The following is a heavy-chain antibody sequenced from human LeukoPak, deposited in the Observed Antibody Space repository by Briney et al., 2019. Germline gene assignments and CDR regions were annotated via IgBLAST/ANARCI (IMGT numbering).Heavy chain of an antibody. V-gene: IGHV1-18*01. J-gene: IGHJ3*01. CDR3: ARDRYDVGVGFDF. CDR2: IRVHNGDT. Sequence: ASVKVSCKASGYMFAVFGITWVRQAPGQGLEWMGNIRVHNGDTNYAQKFQGRLTMTTDTSATTAYMELRSLKSDDTAVYYCARDRYDVGVGFDFWGQGTMVTVSS. CDR1: GYMFAVFG. D-gene: IGHD3-9*01.